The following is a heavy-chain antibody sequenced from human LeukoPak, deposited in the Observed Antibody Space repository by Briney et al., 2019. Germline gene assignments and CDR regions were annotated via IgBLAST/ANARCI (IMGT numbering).Heavy chain of an antibody. CDR3: ARGEGYCGSGSYYLDAFDI. CDR2: MNPNSGNT. J-gene: IGHJ3*02. CDR1: GYTFTSYD. D-gene: IGHD3-10*01. V-gene: IGHV1-8*01. Sequence: ASVKVSCKASGYTFTSYDINWVRQATGQGLEWMGWMNPNSGNTGYAQKFQGRVTMTRNTSISTAYMELSSLRSEDTAVYYCARGEGYCGSGSYYLDAFDIWGQGTMVTVSS.